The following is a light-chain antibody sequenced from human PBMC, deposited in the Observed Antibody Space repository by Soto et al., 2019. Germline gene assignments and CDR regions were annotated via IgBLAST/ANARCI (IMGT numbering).Light chain of an antibody. CDR2: EVS. J-gene: IGLJ1*01. V-gene: IGLV2-14*01. CDR1: SSDVGGYNY. CDR3: NSYASTPTLV. Sequence: QSALTQPASVSGSPGQSITLSCTGTSSDVGGYNYVWWYQQHPGKAPKLMIYEVSNRPSGVSNRFPGSKSGNTASLTISGHQAEDEADYYCNSYASTPTLVFANGTKDT.